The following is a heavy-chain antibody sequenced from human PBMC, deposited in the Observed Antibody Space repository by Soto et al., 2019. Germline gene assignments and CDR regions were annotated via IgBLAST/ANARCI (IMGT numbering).Heavy chain of an antibody. CDR2: INPSGGST. D-gene: IGHD1-1*01. Sequence: GASVKVSCKASGYSYTSYYRQWVRQAKEQGLEWMGIINPSGGSTNYAQKFQGRVTMTRDTSTSTVYMELSSLRSEDTAIYYCSRGYPPRDQLGNLPGAFWGQGTLVTVSS. CDR1: GYSYTSYY. CDR3: SRGYPPRDQLGNLPGAF. J-gene: IGHJ4*02. V-gene: IGHV1-46*03.